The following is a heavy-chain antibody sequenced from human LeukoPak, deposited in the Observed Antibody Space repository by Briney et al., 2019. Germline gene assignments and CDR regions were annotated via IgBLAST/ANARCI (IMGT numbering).Heavy chain of an antibody. CDR1: GYTFTSYG. D-gene: IGHD3-10*01. V-gene: IGHV1-18*01. Sequence: ASVKVSCKASGYTFTSYGISWVRQAPGQGVEWMGCMSAYNGNTNYAQKLQGRVTMTTDTSTSTAYMELRSLRSDDTAVYSCAKASELLWFGELVDYWGQGTLVTVSS. J-gene: IGHJ4*02. CDR3: AKASELLWFGELVDY. CDR2: MSAYNGNT.